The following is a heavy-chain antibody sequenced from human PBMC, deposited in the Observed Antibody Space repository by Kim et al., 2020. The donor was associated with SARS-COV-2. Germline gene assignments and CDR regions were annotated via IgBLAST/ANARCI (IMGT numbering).Heavy chain of an antibody. D-gene: IGHD6-19*01. V-gene: IGHV3-66*01. CDR3: ASSPQWLGPSDY. Sequence: YYEDSVKGRFTISRDNSKNTLYLQMNSLRAEDTAVYYCASSPQWLGPSDYWGQGTLVTVSS. J-gene: IGHJ4*02.